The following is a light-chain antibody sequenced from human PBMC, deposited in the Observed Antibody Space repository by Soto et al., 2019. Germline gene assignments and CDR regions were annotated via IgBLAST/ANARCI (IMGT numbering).Light chain of an antibody. Sequence: QSALTQPASVSGSPGQSITISCTGTNSDVGGYDYVSWYQQHPGKAPKLLISDVTKRPSGVSNRFSGSKSGNTASLTISGLLTEDEADYYCSSFTGSTTWVFGGGTKVTVL. V-gene: IGLV2-14*03. J-gene: IGLJ3*02. CDR1: NSDVGGYDY. CDR2: DVT. CDR3: SSFTGSTTWV.